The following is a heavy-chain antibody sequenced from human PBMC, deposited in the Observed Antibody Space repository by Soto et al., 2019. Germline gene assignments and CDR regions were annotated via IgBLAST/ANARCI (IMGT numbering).Heavy chain of an antibody. CDR3: AGRNARWLTYCFDY. V-gene: IGHV3-23*01. CDR2: ISGSGDTT. J-gene: IGHJ4*02. CDR1: GLTFRNYA. D-gene: IGHD3-22*01. Sequence: GGSLRLSCAASGLTFRNYAMSWVRQAPGKGLEWVSSISGSGDTTYYADSVKGRFTISRDNSKNTLYLQMNRLRAEDTALYYCAGRNARWLTYCFDYWGQGALVTVSS.